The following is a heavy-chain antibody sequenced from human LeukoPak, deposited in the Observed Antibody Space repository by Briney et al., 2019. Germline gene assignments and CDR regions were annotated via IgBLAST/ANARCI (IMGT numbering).Heavy chain of an antibody. CDR3: ARDGLDYYDRRPYFDY. D-gene: IGHD3-22*01. Sequence: QPGGSLRLSCAASGFTFSIYGMHWVRQAPGKGLEWVAVIWYDGSNKYYADSVKGRFTISRDNSKNTLYLQMNSLRAEDTAVYYCARDGLDYYDRRPYFDYWGQGTLVTVSS. J-gene: IGHJ4*02. CDR1: GFTFSIYG. CDR2: IWYDGSNK. V-gene: IGHV3-33*01.